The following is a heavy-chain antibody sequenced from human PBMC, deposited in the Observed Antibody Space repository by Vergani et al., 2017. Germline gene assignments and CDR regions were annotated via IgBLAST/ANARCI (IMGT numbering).Heavy chain of an antibody. CDR2: ISYDGSNK. V-gene: IGHV3-30*01. Sequence: QVQLVESGGGVVQPGRSLRLSCAASGFTFSSYAMHWVRQAPGKGLEWVAVISYDGSNKYYADSVKGRFTISSDNSKNTLYLQMNSLRAEDTAVYYCARNMKHLHYYDSSGSFGPWGQGTLVTVSS. CDR1: GFTFSSYA. CDR3: ARNMKHLHYYDSSGSFGP. J-gene: IGHJ5*02. D-gene: IGHD3-22*01.